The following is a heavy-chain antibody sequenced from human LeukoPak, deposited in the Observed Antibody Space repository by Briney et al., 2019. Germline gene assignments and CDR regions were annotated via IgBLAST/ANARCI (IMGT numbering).Heavy chain of an antibody. CDR3: ARGQMAIGYFDY. Sequence: SETLSLTCTVSRGSISNYYWGCIRQPPGKGLEWIGFFSYSGRTNYNPVLRSLVTISVDTSKNQFSLKLTPVTAADTAVYYCARGQMAIGYFDYWGKGTLVTVSS. V-gene: IGHV4-59*01. J-gene: IGHJ4*02. D-gene: IGHD2-8*01. CDR2: FSYSGRT. CDR1: RGSISNYY.